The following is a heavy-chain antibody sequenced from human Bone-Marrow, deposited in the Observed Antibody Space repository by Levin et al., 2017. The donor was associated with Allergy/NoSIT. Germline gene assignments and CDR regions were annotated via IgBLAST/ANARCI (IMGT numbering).Heavy chain of an antibody. CDR2: IIPIFGTA. J-gene: IGHJ4*02. CDR3: ASSDDSTISYYFDY. D-gene: IGHD2-15*01. V-gene: IGHV1-69*13. CDR1: GGTFSSYA. Sequence: SVKVSCKASGGTFSSYAISWVRQAPGQGLEWMGGIIPIFGTANYAQKFQGRVTITADESTSTAYMELSSLRSEDTAVYYCASSDDSTISYYFDYWGQGTLVTVSS.